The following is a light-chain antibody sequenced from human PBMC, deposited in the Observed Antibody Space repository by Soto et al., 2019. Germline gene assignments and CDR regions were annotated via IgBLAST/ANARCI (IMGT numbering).Light chain of an antibody. CDR1: QSIGTW. J-gene: IGKJ4*01. Sequence: DIQMTQSPSTLSASVCDRVTITCRASQSIGTWLAWYQQKPGKAPKFLIYDASTLESGVPSRFSGSGSGTEFTLTISSLQPDDFATYYCQQYNSYLLTFGGGTKVEIK. V-gene: IGKV1-5*01. CDR2: DAS. CDR3: QQYNSYLLT.